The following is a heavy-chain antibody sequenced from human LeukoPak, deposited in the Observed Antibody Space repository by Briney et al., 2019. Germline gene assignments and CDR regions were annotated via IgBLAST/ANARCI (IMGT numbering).Heavy chain of an antibody. Sequence: SETLPLTCTVSGGSISSYYWSWIRQPPGKGLEWIGYIYYSGSTNYNPSLKSRVTISVDTSKNQFSLKLSSVTAADTAVYYCARAGDFWSGYYSYGMDVWGQGTTVTVSS. J-gene: IGHJ6*02. V-gene: IGHV4-59*01. CDR1: GGSISSYY. D-gene: IGHD3-3*01. CDR2: IYYSGST. CDR3: ARAGDFWSGYYSYGMDV.